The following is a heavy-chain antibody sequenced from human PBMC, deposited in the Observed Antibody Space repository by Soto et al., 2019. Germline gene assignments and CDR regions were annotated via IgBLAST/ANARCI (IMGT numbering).Heavy chain of an antibody. CDR2: ISAYNGNT. D-gene: IGHD6-13*01. CDR1: GYTFTSYG. Sequence: ASVKVSYKASGYTFTSYGISWVRQAPGQGLEWMGWISAYNGNTNYAQKLQGRVTMTTDTSTSTAYMELRSLRSDDTAVYYCARETFRAATRAFDIWGQGTMVTVSS. V-gene: IGHV1-18*01. J-gene: IGHJ3*02. CDR3: ARETFRAATRAFDI.